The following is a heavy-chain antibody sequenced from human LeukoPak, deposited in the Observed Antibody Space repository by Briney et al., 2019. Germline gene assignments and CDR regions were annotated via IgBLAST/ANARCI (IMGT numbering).Heavy chain of an antibody. J-gene: IGHJ5*02. CDR2: IYTSGST. D-gene: IGHD2-15*01. CDR3: ARVIGYCSGGSCYNWFDP. Sequence: TSETLSLTCAVSGGSISSYYWSWIRQPAGKGLEWIGRIYTSGSTNYNPSLKSRVTMSVDTSKNQFSLKLSSVTAADTAVYYCARVIGYCSGGSCYNWFDPWGQGTLVTVSS. V-gene: IGHV4-4*07. CDR1: GGSISSYY.